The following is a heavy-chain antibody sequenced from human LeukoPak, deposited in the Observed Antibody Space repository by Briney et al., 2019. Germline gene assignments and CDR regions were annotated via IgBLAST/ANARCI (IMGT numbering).Heavy chain of an antibody. V-gene: IGHV4-39*01. CDR3: ASVVPAAAIKGGHYFDY. CDR1: GGSISSSSYY. CDR2: IYYSGST. Sequence: SETLSLTCTVSGGSISSSSYYWGWIRQPPGKGLEWIGSIYYSGSTYYNPSLKSRVTISVDTSKNQFSLKLSSVTAADTAVYYCASVVPAAAIKGGHYFDYWGQGTLVTVSS. J-gene: IGHJ4*02. D-gene: IGHD2-2*01.